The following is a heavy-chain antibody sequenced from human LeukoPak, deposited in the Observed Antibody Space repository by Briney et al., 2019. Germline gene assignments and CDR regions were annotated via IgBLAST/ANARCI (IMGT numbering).Heavy chain of an antibody. V-gene: IGHV1-2*02. CDR1: GHTFTAYY. Sequence: SVKVSCKASGHTFTAYYLHWVRQAPGQGLEWMGYIYPKSSDTNYAQNFQGRVTMTMDTSISTVYMELSRLTSDDTAVYYCARDEAAAKTNALDIWGQGTKVTVSS. J-gene: IGHJ3*02. CDR3: ARDEAAAKTNALDI. CDR2: IYPKSSDT. D-gene: IGHD6-13*01.